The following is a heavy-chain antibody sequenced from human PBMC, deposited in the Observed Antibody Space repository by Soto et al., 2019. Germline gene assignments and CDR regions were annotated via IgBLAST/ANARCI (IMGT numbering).Heavy chain of an antibody. D-gene: IGHD3-22*01. CDR1: GGTFNSYA. J-gene: IGHJ4*02. V-gene: IGHV1-69*01. Sequence: QVQLVQSGAEVKKPGSSVKVSCKASGGTFNSYAISWVRQAPGQGLEWMGGIIPIFGTANYAQKFQGRVTITADESTSTAYMELSSLRSEDTAVYYCARSRAYYYDSSGYDSVFDYWGQGTLVTVSS. CDR3: ARSRAYYYDSSGYDSVFDY. CDR2: IIPIFGTA.